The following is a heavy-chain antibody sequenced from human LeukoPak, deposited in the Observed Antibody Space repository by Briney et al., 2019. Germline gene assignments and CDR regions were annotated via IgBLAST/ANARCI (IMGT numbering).Heavy chain of an antibody. CDR1: GGTFSCYA. D-gene: IGHD3-22*01. J-gene: IGHJ4*02. Sequence: GSSVKVSCKASGGTFSCYAISWVRQAPGRGLEWMGGIIPIFGTANYAQKFQGRVTITTDESTSTAYMELSSLRSEDTAVYYCATDRYYYDSSGYYYENYFDYWGQGTLVTVSS. V-gene: IGHV1-69*05. CDR3: ATDRYYYDSSGYYYENYFDY. CDR2: IIPIFGTA.